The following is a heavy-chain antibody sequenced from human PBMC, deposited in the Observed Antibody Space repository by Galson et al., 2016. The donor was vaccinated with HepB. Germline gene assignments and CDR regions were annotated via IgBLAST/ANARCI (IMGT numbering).Heavy chain of an antibody. V-gene: IGHV4-4*07. D-gene: IGHD1-1*01. CDR3: AREGNAGQSFDS. CDR2: YSSGNT. J-gene: IGHJ4*02. CDR1: GGSISSHY. Sequence: LSLTCTVSGGSISSHYWSWVRQPAGKGLEWMGLYSSGNTKYNPSLESRVTMSVDTSKNHFSLKLSSVTAADTAVYYCAREGNAGQSFDSWGQGTLVTVSS.